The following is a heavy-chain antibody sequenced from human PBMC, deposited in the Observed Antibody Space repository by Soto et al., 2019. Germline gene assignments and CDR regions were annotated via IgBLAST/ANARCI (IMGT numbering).Heavy chain of an antibody. CDR1: GGSISSGDYY. J-gene: IGHJ4*02. CDR2: IYYSGST. Sequence: TLSLTCTVSGGSISSGDYYWSWIRQPPGKGLEWIGYIYYSGSTYYNPSLKSRVTISVDTSKNQFSLKLSSVTAADTAVYYCARGTYYYDSSGQPRGYYFDYWGQGTLVTVYS. D-gene: IGHD3-22*01. V-gene: IGHV4-30-4*01. CDR3: ARGTYYYDSSGQPRGYYFDY.